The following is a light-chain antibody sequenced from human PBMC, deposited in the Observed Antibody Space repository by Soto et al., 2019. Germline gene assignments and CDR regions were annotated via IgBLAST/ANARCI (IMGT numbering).Light chain of an antibody. CDR2: GAS. J-gene: IGKJ2*02. V-gene: IGKV3-15*01. Sequence: EIVMTQSPATLSVSPGERATLSCRASQSVSRNLAWYQQKPGQAPRLLIYGASTRATGIPARFSGSGSGTEFTLTISSLQSEDFAVYYCHQYNNWPRTFGQGTKLEIK. CDR1: QSVSRN. CDR3: HQYNNWPRT.